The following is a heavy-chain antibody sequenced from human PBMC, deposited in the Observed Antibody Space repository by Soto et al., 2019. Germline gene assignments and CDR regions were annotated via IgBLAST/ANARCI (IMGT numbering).Heavy chain of an antibody. CDR1: GFTISSYC. CDR2: IKSKTDGGTT. D-gene: IGHD3-22*01. V-gene: IGHV3-15*07. J-gene: IGHJ1*01. CDR3: TTDPGSYYYDSSGRPVLGYFQH. Sequence: GGSLGLSCGVTGFTISSYCMNRVRQAPGKGLEWVGRIKSKTDGGTTDYAAPVKGRFTISRDDSKNTLYLQMNSLKTEDTAVYYCTTDPGSYYYDSSGRPVLGYFQHWGQGTLVTVSS.